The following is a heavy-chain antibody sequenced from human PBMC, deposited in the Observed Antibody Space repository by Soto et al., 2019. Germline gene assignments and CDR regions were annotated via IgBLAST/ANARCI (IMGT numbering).Heavy chain of an antibody. CDR3: AKDLVQLALFTIYYYYYYGMDV. CDR1: GFTFSSYG. Sequence: LRLSCAASGFTFSSYGMHWVRQAPGKGLEWVAVISYDGSNKYYADSVKGRFTISRDNSKNTLYLQMNSLRAEDTAVYYCAKDLVQLALFTIYYYYYYGMDVWGQGTTVTVSS. CDR2: ISYDGSNK. V-gene: IGHV3-30*18. D-gene: IGHD3-3*01. J-gene: IGHJ6*02.